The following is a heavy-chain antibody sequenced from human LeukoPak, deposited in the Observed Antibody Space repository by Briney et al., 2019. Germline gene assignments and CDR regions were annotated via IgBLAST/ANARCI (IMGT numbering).Heavy chain of an antibody. D-gene: IGHD3-10*01. J-gene: IGHJ4*02. CDR3: AKPVLLWFGDY. CDR1: GFTFSSYG. Sequence: GGSLRLSCAASGFTFSSYGIHWVRQAPGKGLEWVSAISGSGGSTYYADSVKGRFTISRDNSKNTLYLQMNSLRAEDTAVYYCAKPVLLWFGDYWGQGTLVTVSS. V-gene: IGHV3-23*01. CDR2: ISGSGGST.